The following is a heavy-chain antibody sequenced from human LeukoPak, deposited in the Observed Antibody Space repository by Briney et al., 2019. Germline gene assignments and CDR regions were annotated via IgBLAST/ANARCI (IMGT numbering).Heavy chain of an antibody. Sequence: PGGSLRLSCAASGFTFSSYAMSWVRQAPGKGLEWVSAISGSGGSTYYADSVKGRFTISRDNSKNTLYLQMNSLRAEDTAVYYCAKPPVRNSSGRNKETLGYWYFDLWGRGTLVTVSS. CDR3: AKPPVRNSSGRNKETLGYWYFDL. J-gene: IGHJ2*01. CDR2: ISGSGGST. CDR1: GFTFSSYA. V-gene: IGHV3-23*01. D-gene: IGHD3-22*01.